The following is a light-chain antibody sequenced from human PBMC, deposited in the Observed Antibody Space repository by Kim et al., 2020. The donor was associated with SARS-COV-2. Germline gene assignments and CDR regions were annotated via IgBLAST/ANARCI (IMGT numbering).Light chain of an antibody. CDR1: QTIKNR. V-gene: IGKV3-15*01. CDR2: DAT. J-gene: IGKJ1*01. CDR3: QQSNDWPPLT. Sequence: SAGERATRSCRASQTIKNRLVWYQQKPGQAPRLLIYDATTRATGIPARFIGSGSETDFTLTISSLQSEDFAVYYCQQSNDWPPLTFGQGTKVDIK.